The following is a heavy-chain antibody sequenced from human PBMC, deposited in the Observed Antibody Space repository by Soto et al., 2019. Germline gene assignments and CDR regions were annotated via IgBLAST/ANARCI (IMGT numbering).Heavy chain of an antibody. V-gene: IGHV4-39*01. CDR2: IYYSGST. D-gene: IGHD3-10*01. J-gene: IGHJ6*03. CDR3: ARSKKYGSGSYFSSYYYYYMDV. CDR1: GGSISSSSYY. Sequence: SETLSLTCTVSGGSISSSSYYWGWIRQPPGKGLEWIGSIYYSGSTYYNPSLKSRVTISVDTSKNQFSLKLSSVTAADAAVYYCARSKKYGSGSYFSSYYYYYMDVWGKGTTVTVSS.